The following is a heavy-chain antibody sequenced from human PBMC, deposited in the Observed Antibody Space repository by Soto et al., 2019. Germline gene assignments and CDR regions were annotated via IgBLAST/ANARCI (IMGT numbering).Heavy chain of an antibody. D-gene: IGHD3-3*01. CDR1: GFTVSSNY. Sequence: EVQLVESGGGLVQPGGSLRLSCAASGFTVSSNYMSWVRQAPGKGLEWVSVIYSGGSTYYADSVKGRFIISRDNSKNTLYLQMNSLRAEDTAVYYCARNGVLTIFGVVISNWFDPWGQGTLVTVSS. CDR2: IYSGGST. J-gene: IGHJ5*02. V-gene: IGHV3-66*01. CDR3: ARNGVLTIFGVVISNWFDP.